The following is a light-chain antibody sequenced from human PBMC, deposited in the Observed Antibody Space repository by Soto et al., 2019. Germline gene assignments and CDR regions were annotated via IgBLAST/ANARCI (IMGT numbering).Light chain of an antibody. V-gene: IGKV3-20*01. CDR3: QQYGRAPRLT. Sequence: EIVLTQSPAILSLSPGERATLSCRASQNVDSSYLAWYQQKSGQAPMLLIYGTSSTATGIPDRFSGSGSGTDFTLTISRLEPEDFAVYYCQQYGRAPRLTFGGGTKVDMK. CDR2: GTS. J-gene: IGKJ4*01. CDR1: QNVDSSY.